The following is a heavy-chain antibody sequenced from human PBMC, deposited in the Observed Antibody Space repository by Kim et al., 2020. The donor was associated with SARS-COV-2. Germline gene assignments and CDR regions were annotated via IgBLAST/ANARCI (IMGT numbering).Heavy chain of an antibody. Sequence: TYYADPVKGRFTNSRDTSKNTLFLQMNGLRAEDTATYYCAKENPALRPFDYWGQGTLVTVSS. V-gene: IGHV3-23*01. CDR3: AKENPALRPFDY. J-gene: IGHJ4*02. CDR2: T. D-gene: IGHD6-25*01.